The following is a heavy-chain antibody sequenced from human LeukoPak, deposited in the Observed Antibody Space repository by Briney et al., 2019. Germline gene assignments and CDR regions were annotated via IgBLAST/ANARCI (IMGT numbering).Heavy chain of an antibody. CDR2: INPSGGST. D-gene: IGHD2-2*01. J-gene: IGHJ5*02. V-gene: IGHV1-46*01. Sequence: ASVKVSFKASGYTFTSYYMHWVRPAPGQGLEWMGIINPSGGSTSYAQKFQGRVTMTRDMSTRTDYMELSRLRYEDTAVYYCARDVSSTSSWWFDTGGQGTLVIVSS. CDR3: ARDVSSTSSWWFDT. CDR1: GYTFTSYY.